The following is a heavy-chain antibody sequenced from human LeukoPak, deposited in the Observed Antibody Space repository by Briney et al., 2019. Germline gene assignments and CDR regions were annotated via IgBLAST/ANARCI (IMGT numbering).Heavy chain of an antibody. Sequence: GGSLRLSCAASGFTFSSYSMNWVRQAPGKGLEWVSSISSSSSYIYYADSVKGRFTISGDNARNSLYLRMNSLRAEDMAVYEPARAPGAYSSSTIDYWGQETLVTVSS. CDR2: ISSSSSYI. CDR1: GFTFSSYS. J-gene: IGHJ4*02. CDR3: ARAPGAYSSSTIDY. V-gene: IGHV3-21*01. D-gene: IGHD6-6*01.